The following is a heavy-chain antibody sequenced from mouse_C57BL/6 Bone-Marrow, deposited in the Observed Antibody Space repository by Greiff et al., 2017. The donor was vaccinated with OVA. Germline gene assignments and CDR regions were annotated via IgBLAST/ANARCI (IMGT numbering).Heavy chain of an antibody. CDR1: GYTFTSYW. CDR2: IHPNSGST. V-gene: IGHV1-64*01. J-gene: IGHJ4*01. CDR3: ARTPYGSPYYYAMDY. D-gene: IGHD1-1*01. Sequence: QVQLQQSGAELVKPGASVKLSCKASGYTFTSYWMHWVKQRPGQGLEWIGMIHPNSGSTNYNEKFKSKATLTVDKSSSTAYMQLSSLTSEDSAVYYCARTPYGSPYYYAMDYWGQGTSVTVSS.